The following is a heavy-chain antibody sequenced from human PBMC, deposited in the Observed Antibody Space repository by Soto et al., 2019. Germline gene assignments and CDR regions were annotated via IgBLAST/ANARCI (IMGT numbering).Heavy chain of an antibody. V-gene: IGHV3-73*01. D-gene: IGHD3-3*01. Sequence: PGGSLRPSCAASGFTFSGSAMHWVRQASGKGLEWVGRIRSKPNNYATAYGASVKGRFTISRDDSKNTVYLQMNSLDTEDTAVYYCSRQASDFWSGKPQYYMDVWGKGTTVTVSS. CDR3: SRQASDFWSGKPQYYMDV. CDR1: GFTFSGSA. J-gene: IGHJ6*03. CDR2: IRSKPNNYAT.